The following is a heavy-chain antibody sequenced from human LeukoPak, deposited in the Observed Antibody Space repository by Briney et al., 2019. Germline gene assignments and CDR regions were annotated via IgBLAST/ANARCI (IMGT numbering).Heavy chain of an antibody. Sequence: GGSLRLSCAASGFTFSTYAMSWVRQAPGKGLEWVSAISRSGDSTYYADSVKGRFTISRDSSKNTLYLQMNSLGAEDTALYYCAKTSGGNYWGQGTLVTVSS. CDR1: GFTFSTYA. J-gene: IGHJ4*02. V-gene: IGHV3-23*01. CDR2: ISRSGDST. D-gene: IGHD2-2*01. CDR3: AKTSGGNY.